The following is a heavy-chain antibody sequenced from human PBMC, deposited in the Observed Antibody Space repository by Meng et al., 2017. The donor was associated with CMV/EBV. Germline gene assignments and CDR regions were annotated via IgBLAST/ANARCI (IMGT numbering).Heavy chain of an antibody. V-gene: IGHV1-69*02. CDR2: IIPILGIA. CDR3: ARVGISSGWYEPGTGWFDP. J-gene: IGHJ5*02. D-gene: IGHD6-13*01. Sequence: SVKVSCKASGGTFSSYTISWVRQAPGQGLEWMGRIIPILGIANYAQKFQGRVTITADKSTSTAYMELSSLRSEDTAVYYCARVGISSGWYEPGTGWFDPWGQGTLVTVSS. CDR1: GGTFSSYT.